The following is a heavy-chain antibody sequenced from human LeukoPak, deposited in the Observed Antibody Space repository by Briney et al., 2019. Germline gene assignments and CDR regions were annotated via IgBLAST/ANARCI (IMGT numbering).Heavy chain of an antibody. Sequence: ASVKVSCKASGYTFSNYGISWVRQAPGQGLEWMGGIIPIFGTANYAQKFQGRVTITADESTSTAYMELSSLRSEDTAVYYCATSGDRGNNYYYYMDVWGKGTTVTISS. D-gene: IGHD3-10*01. V-gene: IGHV1-69*13. CDR2: IIPIFGTA. CDR1: GYTFSNYG. J-gene: IGHJ6*03. CDR3: ATSGDRGNNYYYYMDV.